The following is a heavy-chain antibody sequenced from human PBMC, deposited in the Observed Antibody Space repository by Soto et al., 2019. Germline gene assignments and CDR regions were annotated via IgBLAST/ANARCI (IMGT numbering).Heavy chain of an antibody. CDR1: GFTFSSYS. Sequence: GSLRLSCAASGFTFSSYSMNWVRQAPGKGLEWVSSISSSSSYIYYADSVKGRFTISRDNAKNSLYLQMNSLRAEDTAVYYCARDASLTPTDWFDLWGQGILVTVSS. D-gene: IGHD2-2*01. CDR3: ARDASLTPTDWFDL. CDR2: ISSSSSYI. J-gene: IGHJ5*02. V-gene: IGHV3-21*01.